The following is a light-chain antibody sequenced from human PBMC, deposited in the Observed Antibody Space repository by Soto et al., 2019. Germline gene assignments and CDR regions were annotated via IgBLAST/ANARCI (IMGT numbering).Light chain of an antibody. CDR3: QQYSNWPGT. CDR2: GAS. CDR1: QSVSSN. J-gene: IGKJ1*01. Sequence: EIVMTQSPGTLSVSPGEKATLSCRASQSVSSNLALYQQKPGQAPSLLIYGASTRATGIPARFSGTGSGTEFTLTISSLQSEDFAFYYCQQYSNWPGTFGQGTKVEIK. V-gene: IGKV3-15*01.